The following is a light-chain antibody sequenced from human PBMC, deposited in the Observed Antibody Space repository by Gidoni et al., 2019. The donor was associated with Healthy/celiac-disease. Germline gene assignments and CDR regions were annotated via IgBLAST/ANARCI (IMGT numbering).Light chain of an antibody. CDR3: QQYYSTPCS. CDR2: WAS. V-gene: IGKV4-1*01. J-gene: IGKJ2*04. CDR1: QCVLYSSNNKNY. Sequence: DIVMTQSPDSLAVSLGERATINCKSSQCVLYSSNNKNYLAWYQQKPGQPPKLLIYWASTRESGVPDRFSGSGSGTDFTLTISSLQAEDVAVYYCQQYYSTPCSFXQXTKLEIK.